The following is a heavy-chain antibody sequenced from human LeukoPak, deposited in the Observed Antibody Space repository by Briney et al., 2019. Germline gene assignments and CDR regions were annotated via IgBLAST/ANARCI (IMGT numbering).Heavy chain of an antibody. J-gene: IGHJ6*02. V-gene: IGHV3-30*18. Sequence: SGGSLRLSCAASGFTFSSYGMHWVRQAPGKGLEWVAVISYDGSNKYYADSVKGRFTISRDNSKNTLYLQMNSLRAEDTAVYFCAKAQRTIRQYFYDGMDVWGQGATVTVSS. CDR1: GFTFSSYG. CDR3: AKAQRTIRQYFYDGMDV. CDR2: ISYDGSNK. D-gene: IGHD3-9*01.